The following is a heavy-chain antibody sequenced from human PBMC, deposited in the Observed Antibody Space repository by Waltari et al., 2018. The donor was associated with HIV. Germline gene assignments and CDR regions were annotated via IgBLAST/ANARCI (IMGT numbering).Heavy chain of an antibody. Sequence: VQLLASGGGLVQSGGSLKPSRAGSGFRFTSPDKIWVRQGPGKGLEWVSAIGGGGDRSYYVDSVKGRFTISRDNSKNTLSLQMNGLRAEDTAVYYCVKGGGYYDSTGNVPFDYWGQGSLVTVSS. CDR3: VKGGGYYDSTGNVPFDY. D-gene: IGHD3-3*01. J-gene: IGHJ4*02. CDR2: IGGGGDRS. CDR1: GFRFTSPD. V-gene: IGHV3-23*01.